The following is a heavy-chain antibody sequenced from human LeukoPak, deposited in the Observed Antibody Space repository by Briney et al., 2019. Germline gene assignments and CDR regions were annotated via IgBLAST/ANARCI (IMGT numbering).Heavy chain of an antibody. D-gene: IGHD3-10*01. V-gene: IGHV3-33*06. CDR2: IWYDGSNK. CDR1: GFTFSSYG. Sequence: GGSLRLSCAASGFTFSSYGMHWVRQAPGKGLEWVAVIWYDGSNKYYADSVKGRFTISRGNSKNTLYLQMNSLRAGDTAVYYCAKALDYYGSGSYDPGLDYWGQGTLVTVSS. CDR3: AKALDYYGSGSYDPGLDY. J-gene: IGHJ4*02.